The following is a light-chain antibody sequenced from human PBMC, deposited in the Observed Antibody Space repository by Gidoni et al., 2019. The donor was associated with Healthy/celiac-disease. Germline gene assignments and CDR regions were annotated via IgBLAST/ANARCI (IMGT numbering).Light chain of an antibody. CDR2: DAS. CDR3: QQYNSYSPTWT. CDR1: QRISSW. J-gene: IGKJ1*01. Sequence: DIQMTQSPSTLSASVGDRVTITCRASQRISSWLAWYQQKPGKAPTLLIYDASSLESGVPSRFSGSGSGTEFTLTISSLQPDDFATYYCQQYNSYSPTWTFGQGTKVEIK. V-gene: IGKV1-5*01.